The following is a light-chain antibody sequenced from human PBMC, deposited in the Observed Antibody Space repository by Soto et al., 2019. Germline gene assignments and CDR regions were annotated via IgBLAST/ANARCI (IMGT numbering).Light chain of an antibody. V-gene: IGKV4-1*01. CDR1: QSVLYSSNNKNY. CDR3: QQYYSTPFT. Sequence: DIVMTQSPDSLAVSLGEWATISCKSSQSVLYSSNNKNYLAWYQQKPGQPPKLLIYWASTRESGVPDRFSGSGSGTDFTLTISSLQAEDVAVYYCQQYYSTPFTFGPGTKVDFK. CDR2: WAS. J-gene: IGKJ3*01.